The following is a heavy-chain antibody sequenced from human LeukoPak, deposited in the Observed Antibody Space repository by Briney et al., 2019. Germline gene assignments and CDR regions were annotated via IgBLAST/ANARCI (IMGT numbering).Heavy chain of an antibody. V-gene: IGHV3-23*01. J-gene: IGHJ4*02. CDR3: AKHSGYDWYFDY. Sequence: GGSLRLSCAASGFTFSSYAMSWVRQAPGKGLEWVSAISGSGGSTYYADSVKGRFTISRDNSKNTLYRQMNSLRAEDTAVYYCAKHSGYDWYFDYWGQGTLVTVSS. CDR1: GFTFSSYA. CDR2: ISGSGGST. D-gene: IGHD5-12*01.